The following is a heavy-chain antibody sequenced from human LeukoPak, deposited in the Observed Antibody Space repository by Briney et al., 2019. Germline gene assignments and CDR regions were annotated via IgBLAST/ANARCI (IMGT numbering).Heavy chain of an antibody. D-gene: IGHD3-3*01. CDR3: ARDLDDFWSGYSY. J-gene: IGHJ4*02. CDR2: ISSSSSYI. Sequence: GGSPRLSCAASGFTFSSYSMNWVRQAPGKGLEWVSSISSSSSYIYYADSVKGRFTISRDNAKNSLYLQMNSLRAEDTAVYYCARDLDDFWSGYSYWGQGTLVTVSS. V-gene: IGHV3-21*01. CDR1: GFTFSSYS.